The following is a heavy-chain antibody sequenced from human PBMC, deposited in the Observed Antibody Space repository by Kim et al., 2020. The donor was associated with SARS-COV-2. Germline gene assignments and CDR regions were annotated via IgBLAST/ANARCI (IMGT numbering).Heavy chain of an antibody. D-gene: IGHD6-19*01. CDR2: T. V-gene: IGHV3-15*01. J-gene: IGHJ4*02. Sequence: TDDAAPVEGRFTISRDDSKNTLYLQMNSLKTEDTAVYYCTTAPPIAVAGNWGQGTLVTVSS. CDR3: TTAPPIAVAGN.